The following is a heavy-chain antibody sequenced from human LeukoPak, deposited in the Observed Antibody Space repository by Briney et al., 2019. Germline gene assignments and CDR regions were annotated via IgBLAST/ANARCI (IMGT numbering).Heavy chain of an antibody. CDR1: GGSLSRSSFY. D-gene: IGHD2-15*01. CDR2: IYHSENT. Sequence: ASETLSLTCTVSGGSLSRSSFYWGWVRQPPGKGLDWIGSIYHSENTYYNPSLKSRVTISVDTSTNQFSLELSSVTAADTAVYYCARGWQYFDCWGQGTPVTVSS. CDR3: ARGWQYFDC. V-gene: IGHV4-39*07. J-gene: IGHJ4*02.